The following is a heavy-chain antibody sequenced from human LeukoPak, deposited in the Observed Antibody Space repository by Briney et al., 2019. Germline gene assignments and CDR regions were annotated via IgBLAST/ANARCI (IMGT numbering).Heavy chain of an antibody. V-gene: IGHV4-30-4*08. D-gene: IGHD3-10*01. CDR2: IYYSRST. CDR3: TATMVRGVPQYYYYMDV. Sequence: PSQTLSLTCTVSGGSISSGDYYWSWIRQPPGKRLEWIGYIYYSRSTYYNPSLKSRVPISVDTSKNQFSLKLSSVTAADTAVYYCTATMVRGVPQYYYYMDVWGKGTTVTVSS. J-gene: IGHJ6*03. CDR1: GGSISSGDYY.